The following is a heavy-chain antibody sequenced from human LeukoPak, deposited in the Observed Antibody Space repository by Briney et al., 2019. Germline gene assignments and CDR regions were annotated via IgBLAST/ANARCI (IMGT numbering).Heavy chain of an antibody. Sequence: ASVKVSCKASGYTFTNYGITWVRQAPGQGLEWMGWISAYNGNTNYAQKLQGRVTMTTNTSTSTAYTELRSLSSDDTAVYYCARDHPAAAGDWGQGTLVTVSS. CDR3: ARDHPAAAGD. J-gene: IGHJ4*02. CDR1: GYTFTNYG. CDR2: ISAYNGNT. D-gene: IGHD6-13*01. V-gene: IGHV1-18*01.